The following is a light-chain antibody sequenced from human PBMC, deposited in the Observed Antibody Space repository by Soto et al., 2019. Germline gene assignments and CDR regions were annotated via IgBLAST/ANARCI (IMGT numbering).Light chain of an antibody. V-gene: IGKV1-39*01. CDR1: QSIASY. CDR2: ATS. CDR3: QQSYSTLWT. Sequence: DIQLTQSPASLSASVGGRVNITCRASQSIASYLQWYQQKPGRAPKLLIYATSTLQSGVPSRFSGSGSGTDFTLTINTLQTEDFATYYCQQSYSTLWTFGPGTRWIS. J-gene: IGKJ1*01.